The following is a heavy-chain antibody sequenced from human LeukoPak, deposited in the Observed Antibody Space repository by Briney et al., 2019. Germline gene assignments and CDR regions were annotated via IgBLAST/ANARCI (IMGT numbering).Heavy chain of an antibody. CDR2: ISYDGSNK. V-gene: IGHV3-30*18. CDR1: AFTFSSYG. J-gene: IGHJ4*02. Sequence: GGSLRLSCAASAFTFSSYGMHWVRQAPGKGLEWVAVISYDGSNKYYADSVKGRFTISRDNSKNTLYLQMNSLRAEDTAVYYCAKDLGEWIQLWLQGLDYWGQGTRVTVSS. D-gene: IGHD5-18*01. CDR3: AKDLGEWIQLWLQGLDY.